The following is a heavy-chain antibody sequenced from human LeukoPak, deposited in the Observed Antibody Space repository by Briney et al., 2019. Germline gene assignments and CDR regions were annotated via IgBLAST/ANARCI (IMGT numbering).Heavy chain of an antibody. CDR3: ASQDYYDSSGYYQKFDY. D-gene: IGHD3-22*01. V-gene: IGHV4-34*01. Sequence: SETLSLTCAVYGGSFSGYYWSWIRQPPGKGLEWIGEINHSGSTNYNPSLKSRVTISVDTSKNQFSLKLSSVTAADTAVYYRASQDYYDSSGYYQKFDYWGQGTLVTVSS. CDR2: INHSGST. CDR1: GGSFSGYY. J-gene: IGHJ4*02.